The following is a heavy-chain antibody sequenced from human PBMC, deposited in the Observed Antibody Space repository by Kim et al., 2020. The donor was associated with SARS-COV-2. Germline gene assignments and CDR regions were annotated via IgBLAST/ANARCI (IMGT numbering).Heavy chain of an antibody. Sequence: SVKVSCKASGGTFSSYAISWVRQAPGQGLEWMGGIIPIFGTANYAQKFQGRVTITADESTSTAYMELSSLRSEDTAVYYCARGGGDGYNLRASYYFDYWGQGTLVTVSS. D-gene: IGHD3-16*01. CDR3: ARGGGDGYNLRASYYFDY. V-gene: IGHV1-69*13. CDR2: IIPIFGTA. J-gene: IGHJ4*02. CDR1: GGTFSSYA.